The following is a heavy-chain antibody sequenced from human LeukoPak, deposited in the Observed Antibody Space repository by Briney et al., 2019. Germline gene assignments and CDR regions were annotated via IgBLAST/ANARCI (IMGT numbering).Heavy chain of an antibody. CDR3: ARGLFIAAAGTFDY. CDR2: IYHSGST. CDR1: GYSISSGYY. J-gene: IGHJ4*02. Sequence: SETLSLTCTVSGYSISSGYYWGWIRQPPGKGLEWIGSIYHSGSTYYNPSLKSRVTISVDTSKNQFSLKLSSVTAADTAVYYCARGLFIAAAGTFDYWGQGTLVTVSS. V-gene: IGHV4-38-2*02. D-gene: IGHD6-13*01.